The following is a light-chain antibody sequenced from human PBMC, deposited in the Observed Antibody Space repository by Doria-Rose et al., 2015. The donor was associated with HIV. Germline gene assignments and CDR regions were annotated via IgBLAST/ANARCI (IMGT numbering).Light chain of an antibody. CDR3: QQYYDTPS. CDR2: WAS. J-gene: IGKJ3*01. CDR1: QSLLYTSKNY. V-gene: IGKV4-1*01. Sequence: DIRLTQSPESLGMSLGERATPNCKSNQSLLYTSKNYLAWYQQKPGQPPKLLIYWASTRQSGVPARFSGSGSGTDFTLTISSLEAEDVAVYYCQQYYDTPSLGPGTTVDIK.